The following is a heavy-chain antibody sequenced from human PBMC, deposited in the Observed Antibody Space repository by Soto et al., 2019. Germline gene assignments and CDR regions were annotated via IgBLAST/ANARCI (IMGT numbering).Heavy chain of an antibody. D-gene: IGHD5-12*01. CDR2: INAGNGNT. J-gene: IGHJ6*03. Sequence: ASVKVSCKASGYTFTSYAMHWVRQAPGQRLEWMGWINAGNGNTKYSQKFQGRVTITRDTSASTAYMGLSSLRSEDTAVYYCATRYSGYDAPYYYYYYMDVWGKGTTVTVSS. CDR3: ATRYSGYDAPYYYYYYMDV. CDR1: GYTFTSYA. V-gene: IGHV1-3*01.